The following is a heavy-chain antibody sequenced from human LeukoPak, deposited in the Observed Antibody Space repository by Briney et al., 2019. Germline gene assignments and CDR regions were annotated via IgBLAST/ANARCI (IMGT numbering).Heavy chain of an antibody. D-gene: IGHD3-3*01. CDR3: VRRAIYDFWSGYLDRSFDY. V-gene: IGHV4-34*01. Sequence: SETLSLTCAVYGGSFSGYYWSWIRQPPGKGLEWIGEINHSGSTNYNPSLKSRVTISVDTSKNQFSLKLSSVTAADTAVYYCVRRAIYDFWSGYLDRSFDYWGQGTLVTVSS. CDR1: GGSFSGYY. J-gene: IGHJ4*02. CDR2: INHSGST.